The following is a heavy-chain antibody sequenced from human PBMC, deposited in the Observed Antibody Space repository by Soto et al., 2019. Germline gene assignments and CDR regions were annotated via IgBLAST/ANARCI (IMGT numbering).Heavy chain of an antibody. CDR2: IFHDGTA. CDR1: GVPISSGNW. J-gene: IGHJ4*02. D-gene: IGHD3-10*01. CDR3: ARLVYDTRLNYMYFDF. Sequence: KSSETLSLTCAVSGVPISSGNWWTWVRQSPQRGLEYIGEIFHDGTANYYPSFERRVAISVDTSKNQFSLKLTSVTAADTAIYFCARLVYDTRLNYMYFDFWGQGTLVTVSS. V-gene: IGHV4-4*02.